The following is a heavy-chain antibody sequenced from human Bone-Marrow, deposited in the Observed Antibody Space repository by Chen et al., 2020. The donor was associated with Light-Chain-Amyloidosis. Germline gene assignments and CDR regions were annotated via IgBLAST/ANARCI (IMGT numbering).Heavy chain of an antibody. Sequence: QVQLQPWGAGLLKPSEPRSLTCAVYGGSFSGSYWRWIRQPPGKGLEWSGEINHSGSTNYNPSLKSRVTISVDTSKNQFSLKLGSVTAADTAVYYCARGNEARFWIYAVDIWCQGTMVTVSS. CDR3: ARGNEARFWIYAVDI. J-gene: IGHJ3*02. CDR2: INHSGST. V-gene: IGHV4-34*01. CDR1: GGSFSGSY. D-gene: IGHD3-3*01.